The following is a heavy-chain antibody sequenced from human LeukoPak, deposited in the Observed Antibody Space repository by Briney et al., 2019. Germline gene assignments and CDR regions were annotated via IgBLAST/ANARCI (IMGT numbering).Heavy chain of an antibody. CDR3: VREYSSSSGRAFDI. CDR1: GFTFSSYW. Sequence: GGSLRLSCAASGFTFSSYWMHWVRQAPGKGLVWVSRISTDGSSTNSADSVKCRLTISRDNAKNTLYLQMNSLRAEDTAVYYCVREYSSSSGRAFDIWGQGTMVTVSP. D-gene: IGHD6-6*01. CDR2: ISTDGSST. J-gene: IGHJ3*02. V-gene: IGHV3-74*01.